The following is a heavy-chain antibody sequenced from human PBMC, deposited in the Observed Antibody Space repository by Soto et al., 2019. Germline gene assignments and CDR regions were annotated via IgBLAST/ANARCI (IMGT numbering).Heavy chain of an antibody. Sequence: QVLQLGGGLVQPGGSLTLSCAASGFSFGTTDMSWVRQAPGEGLEWVSTIDGSGGITYYADSVKGRFTISRDNSRNTVYLQMNSLRGDDTALYYCVKNSGWFNTWGQGALVTVSS. CDR1: GFSFGTTD. CDR2: IDGSGGIT. D-gene: IGHD3-10*01. J-gene: IGHJ5*02. V-gene: IGHV3-23*01. CDR3: VKNSGWFNT.